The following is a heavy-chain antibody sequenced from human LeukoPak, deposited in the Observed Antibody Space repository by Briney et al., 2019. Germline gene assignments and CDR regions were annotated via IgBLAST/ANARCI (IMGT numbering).Heavy chain of an antibody. J-gene: IGHJ4*02. CDR1: GFTFSSYA. CDR2: ISGSGGST. D-gene: IGHD3-16*01. V-gene: IGHV3-23*01. CDR3: ARDLAWGAFDY. Sequence: GGSLRLSCAASGFTFSSYAMSWVRQAPGKGLEWVSAISGSGGSTYYADSVKGRFTISRDNSKNTLYLQMNGLRVEDTAVYYCARDLAWGAFDYWGQGTLVTVSS.